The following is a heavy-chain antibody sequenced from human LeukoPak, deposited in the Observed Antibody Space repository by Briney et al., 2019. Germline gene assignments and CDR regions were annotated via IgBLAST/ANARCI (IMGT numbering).Heavy chain of an antibody. Sequence: GGSLRLSCAASGFTFSSYSMSWVRQAPGEGLEWVSSIGSSSGYIYYADSAKGRFTISRDNAKNSLYLQMNSLRAEDAAVYYCARDREARMVRGVNPTDYWGQGTLVTVSS. CDR2: IGSSSGYI. V-gene: IGHV3-21*01. CDR1: GFTFSSYS. D-gene: IGHD3-10*01. J-gene: IGHJ4*02. CDR3: ARDREARMVRGVNPTDY.